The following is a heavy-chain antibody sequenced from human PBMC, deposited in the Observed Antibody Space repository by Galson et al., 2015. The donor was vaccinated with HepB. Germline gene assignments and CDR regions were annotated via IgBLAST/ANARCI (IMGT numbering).Heavy chain of an antibody. Sequence: SLRLSCAASGFTVSSNYMSWVRQAPGKGLEWVSVIYSGGSTYYADSVKGRFTISRDNSKNTLYLQMNSLRAEDTAVYYCARVLNSFFFDYWGQGTLVTVSS. J-gene: IGHJ4*02. V-gene: IGHV3-53*01. CDR1: GFTVSSNY. CDR3: ARVLNSFFFDY. CDR2: IYSGGST. D-gene: IGHD3-3*02.